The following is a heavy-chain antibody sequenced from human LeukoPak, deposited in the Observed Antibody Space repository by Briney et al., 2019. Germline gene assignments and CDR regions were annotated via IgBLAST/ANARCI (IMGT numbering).Heavy chain of an antibody. CDR2: IKQDGNEK. CDR3: ARDTLGEGEDANYAVYYFDY. J-gene: IGHJ4*02. CDR1: GFTFSNAW. Sequence: GGSLRLSCAASGFTFSNAWMNWVRQAPGKGLEWVANIKQDGNEKYYADSVKGRFTISRDNGKNSLDLQMNSLRADDTAVYYCARDTLGEGEDANYAVYYFDYWGQGTVVTVSS. V-gene: IGHV3-7*01. D-gene: IGHD4/OR15-4a*01.